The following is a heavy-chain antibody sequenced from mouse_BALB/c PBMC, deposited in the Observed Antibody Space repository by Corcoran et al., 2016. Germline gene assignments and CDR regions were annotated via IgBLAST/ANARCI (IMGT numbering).Heavy chain of an antibody. V-gene: IGHV1S136*01. Sequence: EVQLQQSGPALVKPGASVKMSCKASGYTFTSYVMHWVKQKPGQGLEWIGYINPYNDGTKYNEKFKGKATLTSDKSSSTAYMELSSLTSEDSAVYYCARSPYGNYWYFDVWGAGTTVTVSS. CDR2: INPYNDGT. CDR3: ARSPYGNYWYFDV. CDR1: GYTFTSYV. D-gene: IGHD2-1*01. J-gene: IGHJ1*01.